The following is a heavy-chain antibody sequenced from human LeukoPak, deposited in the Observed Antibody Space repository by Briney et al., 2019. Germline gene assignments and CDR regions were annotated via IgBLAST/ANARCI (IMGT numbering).Heavy chain of an antibody. CDR3: TTGEYYFDY. D-gene: IGHD6-6*01. CDR1: GFTFRNYD. CDR2: ISDSGHDT. V-gene: IGHV3-23*01. Sequence: PGGSLRLSCAASGFTFRNYDMSWVRQAPGKGLEWVSTISDSGHDTSYADSVKGRFTISRDNSKNTLYLQMSSLRAEDTALYYCTTGEYYFDYWGQGTLVTVSS. J-gene: IGHJ4*02.